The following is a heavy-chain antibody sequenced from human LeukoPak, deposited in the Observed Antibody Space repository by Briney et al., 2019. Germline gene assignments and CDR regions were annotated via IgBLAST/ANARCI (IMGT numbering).Heavy chain of an antibody. Sequence: SETLSLTCAVYGGSFSGYYWSWIRQPPGKGLEWIGEINHSGSTNYNPSLKSRVTISVDTSKNQSSLKLSSVTAADTAVYYCARVSGATGMDVWGQGTTVTVSS. J-gene: IGHJ6*02. V-gene: IGHV4-34*01. CDR2: INHSGST. D-gene: IGHD3-10*01. CDR1: GGSFSGYY. CDR3: ARVSGATGMDV.